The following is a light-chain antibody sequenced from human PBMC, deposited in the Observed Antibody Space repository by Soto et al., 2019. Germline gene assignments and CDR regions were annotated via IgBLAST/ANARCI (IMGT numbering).Light chain of an antibody. J-gene: IGKJ1*01. CDR1: QTVSSSY. CDR2: GAS. Sequence: EIVLTQSPGTLSLSPGERATLSCRASQTVSSSYLAWYQQKPGQAPRLLIYGASSRATGIPDRFSGSGSGTDFALTISRLEPEDFALYYCQQYETSLRTFGQGTKVDI. CDR3: QQYETSLRT. V-gene: IGKV3-20*01.